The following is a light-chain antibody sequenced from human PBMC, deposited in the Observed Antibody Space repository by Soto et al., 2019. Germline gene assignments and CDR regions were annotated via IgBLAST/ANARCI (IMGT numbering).Light chain of an antibody. CDR3: QVWDSSSDHPV. Sequence: SSELTQPPSVSVAPGQTARITCGGNNIGSKSVHWYQQKPGQAPVLVVYDDSDRPSGIPERFSGSNSGNTATLTISWVEAGDEADYYCQVWDSSSDHPVFGTGTKLTVL. V-gene: IGLV3-21*02. CDR2: DDS. CDR1: NIGSKS. J-gene: IGLJ1*01.